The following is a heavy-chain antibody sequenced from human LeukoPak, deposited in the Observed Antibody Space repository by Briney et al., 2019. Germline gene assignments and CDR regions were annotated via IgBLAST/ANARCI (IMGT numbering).Heavy chain of an antibody. Sequence: GGSLRLSCAASGFTFSSNAMTWVRQAPGTGLDYVSTINGGASTTYYADSVKGRFTISRDNSKNTLYLQMNGLRAEDTAVYYCAIGLINDWSALEYWGQGTLVTVSS. V-gene: IGHV3-23*01. CDR1: GFTFSSNA. D-gene: IGHD3-9*01. CDR3: AIGLINDWSALEY. CDR2: INGGASTT. J-gene: IGHJ4*02.